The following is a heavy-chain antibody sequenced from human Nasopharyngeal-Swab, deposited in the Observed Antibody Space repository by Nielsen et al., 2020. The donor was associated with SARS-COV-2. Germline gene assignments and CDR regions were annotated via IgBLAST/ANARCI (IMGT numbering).Heavy chain of an antibody. CDR3: ATGSWDYLEYFHH. J-gene: IGHJ1*01. CDR2: ISVYNGNT. V-gene: IGHV1-18*01. D-gene: IGHD1-7*01. Sequence: ASVKVSCKASGYTFTNYALSWVRQAPGQGLEWMGWISVYNGNTNYAQKLQGRVTMTTDISTSTAYLELRSLRSDDTAVYYRATGSWDYLEYFHHWGQGTLVTVSS. CDR1: GYTFTNYA.